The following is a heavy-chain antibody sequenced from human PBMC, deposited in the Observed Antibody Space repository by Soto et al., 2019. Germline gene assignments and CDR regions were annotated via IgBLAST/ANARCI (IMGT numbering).Heavy chain of an antibody. D-gene: IGHD3-16*01. CDR2: INPAGTIT. CDR3: TSETFGLRDT. V-gene: IGHV3-74*01. CDR1: GFPFSHYW. Sequence: GSLRLSCAASGFPFSHYWMHWVRQTPGKGLVWVSRINPAGTITNYADSVEGRFTISRDNADSALFLQMNSLSAEDTAIYYCTSETFGLRDTWGQGTLVTVSS. J-gene: IGHJ5*02.